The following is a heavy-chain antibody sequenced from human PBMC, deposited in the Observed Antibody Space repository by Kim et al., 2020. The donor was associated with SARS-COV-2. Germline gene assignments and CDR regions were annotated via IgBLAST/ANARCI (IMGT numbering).Heavy chain of an antibody. CDR1: GGSFSGYY. V-gene: IGHV4-34*01. Sequence: SETLSLTCAVYGGSFSGYYWSWIRQPPGKGLEWIGEINHSGSTNYNPSLKSRVTISVDTSKNQFSLKLSSVTAADTAVYYCASSRGGAAAGTDYWGQGTLVTVSS. J-gene: IGHJ4*02. CDR2: INHSGST. D-gene: IGHD6-13*01. CDR3: ASSRGGAAAGTDY.